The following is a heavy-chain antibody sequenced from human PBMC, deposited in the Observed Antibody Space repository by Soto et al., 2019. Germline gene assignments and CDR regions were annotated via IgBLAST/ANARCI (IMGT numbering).Heavy chain of an antibody. Sequence: QVQLVESGGGVVQPGRSLRLSCAASGFTFSSYGMHWVRQAPGKGLEWVAVIWYDGSNKYYADSVKGRFTISRDNSKNXXYXXXXXXXXXXXXXXXXXXXXXXXXXXXGYYFDYWGQGTLVTVSS. CDR3: XXXXXXXXXXXGYYFDY. J-gene: IGHJ4*02. CDR1: GFTFSSYG. V-gene: IGHV3-33*01. CDR2: IWYDGSNK.